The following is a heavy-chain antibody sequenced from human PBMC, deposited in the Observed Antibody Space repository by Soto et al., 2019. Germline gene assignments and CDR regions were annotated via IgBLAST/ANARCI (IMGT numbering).Heavy chain of an antibody. CDR2: IISIFGTA. J-gene: IGHJ6*02. V-gene: IGHV1-69*06. D-gene: IGHD6-13*01. CDR1: GGTFSSYA. Sequence: ASVKVSCKASGGTFSSYAISWVRQAPGQGLEWMGGIISIFGTANYAQKFQGRVTITADKSTSTAYMELSSLRSEDTAVYYCARSHSSSWYPYYYYGMDVWGQGTTVTVSS. CDR3: ARSHSSSWYPYYYYGMDV.